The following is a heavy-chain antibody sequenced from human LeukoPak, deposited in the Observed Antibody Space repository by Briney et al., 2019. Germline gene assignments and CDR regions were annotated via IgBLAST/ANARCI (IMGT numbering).Heavy chain of an antibody. D-gene: IGHD4-23*01. CDR2: ISAYNGNT. Sequence: GASVKVSCKASGYTFTSYGISWVRQAPGQGLEWMGWISAYNGNTNYAQKLQGRVTMTTDTSTSTAYMELRSLRSDDTAVYYCARDDPATVVTPCDYWGQGTLVTVSS. V-gene: IGHV1-18*01. CDR1: GYTFTSYG. CDR3: ARDDPATVVTPCDY. J-gene: IGHJ4*02.